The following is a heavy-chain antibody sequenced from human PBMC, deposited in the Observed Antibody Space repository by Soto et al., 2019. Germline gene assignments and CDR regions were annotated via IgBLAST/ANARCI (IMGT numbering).Heavy chain of an antibody. V-gene: IGHV4-4*07. CDR3: ARQTTSSSSWYDY. CDR2: IYSSGST. J-gene: IGHJ4*02. CDR1: GGSISNYY. Sequence: PSETLSLTCTVSGGSISNYYWTWIRQPAGKGLEWIGRIYSSGSTNYNSSLKSRVTMSVDTSKNQFSLKLTSVTAADTAVYYCARQTTSSSSWYDYWGQGTLVTVSS. D-gene: IGHD6-13*01.